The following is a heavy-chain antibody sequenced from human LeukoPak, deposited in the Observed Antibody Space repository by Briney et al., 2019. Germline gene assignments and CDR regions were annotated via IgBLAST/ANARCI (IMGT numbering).Heavy chain of an antibody. J-gene: IGHJ5*02. D-gene: IGHD3-10*01. Sequence: SVKVSCKASGGTFSSYAISWVRQAPGQGLEWMGGIIPIFGTANYAQKFQGRVTITADESTSTAYMELSSLRPEDTAVYYCARGGPGMRWFDPWGQGTLVTVSS. CDR3: ARGGPGMRWFDP. V-gene: IGHV1-69*01. CDR1: GGTFSSYA. CDR2: IIPIFGTA.